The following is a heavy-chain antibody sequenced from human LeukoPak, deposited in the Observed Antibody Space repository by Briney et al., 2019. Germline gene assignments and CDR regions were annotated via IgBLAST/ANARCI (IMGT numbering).Heavy chain of an antibody. J-gene: IGHJ4*02. Sequence: PSETLSLTCTVSGGSISSGGYYWSWIRQHPGKGLEWIGYIYYSGSTYYNPSLKSRVTISVDTSKNQFSLKLSSVTAADTAVYYCARVGLYYDILTGPGYFDYWGQGTLVTVSS. CDR1: GGSISSGGYY. CDR2: IYYSGST. V-gene: IGHV4-31*03. CDR3: ARVGLYYDILTGPGYFDY. D-gene: IGHD3-9*01.